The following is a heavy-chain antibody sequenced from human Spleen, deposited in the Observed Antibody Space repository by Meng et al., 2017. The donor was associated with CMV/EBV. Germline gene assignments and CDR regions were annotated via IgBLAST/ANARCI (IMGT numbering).Heavy chain of an antibody. CDR3: ASPHPTYGMDV. J-gene: IGHJ6*02. Sequence: SETLSLTCTVSGGSISSSSYYWGWIRQPPGKRLEWIGSIYYSGSTYYNPSLKSRVTISVDTTTNHFSLKLSSVTAADTAVYYCASPHPTYGMDVWGQGTTVTVSS. CDR2: IYYSGST. V-gene: IGHV4-39*07. CDR1: GGSISSSSYY.